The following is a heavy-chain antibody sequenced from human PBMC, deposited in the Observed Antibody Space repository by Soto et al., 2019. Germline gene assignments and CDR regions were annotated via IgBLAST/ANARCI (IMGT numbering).Heavy chain of an antibody. Sequence: QVQLVQSGAEVKKPGSSVKVSCKASGGTFSSYTISWVRQAPGQGLEWMGRIIPILGIANYAQKFQGRVTITADKSPSKAYMELSSLRSEDTAVYYCARVSDLDFDYWGQGTLVTVSS. CDR2: IIPILGIA. D-gene: IGHD2-21*01. J-gene: IGHJ4*02. V-gene: IGHV1-69*02. CDR1: GGTFSSYT. CDR3: ARVSDLDFDY.